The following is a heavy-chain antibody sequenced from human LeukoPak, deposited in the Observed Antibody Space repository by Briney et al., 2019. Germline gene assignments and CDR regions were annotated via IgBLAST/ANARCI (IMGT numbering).Heavy chain of an antibody. CDR3: ARLDIRSGYAAY. D-gene: IGHD3-3*01. J-gene: IGHJ4*02. Sequence: SETLSLTCSVSGASLEYFYWSWFRQPPGKRLECIGFIYSSGSTNYNPSLKSRVSISVDTSKNQFSLRLRSVTAADTAVYYCARLDIRSGYAAYWGQGALVAVSS. CDR2: IYSSGST. CDR1: GASLEYFY. V-gene: IGHV4-59*08.